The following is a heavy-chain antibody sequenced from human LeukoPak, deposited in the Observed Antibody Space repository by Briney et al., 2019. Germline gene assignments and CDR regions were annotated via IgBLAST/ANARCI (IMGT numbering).Heavy chain of an antibody. D-gene: IGHD3-10*01. V-gene: IGHV1-2*02. J-gene: IGHJ5*02. CDR3: ARAHGSGSYSLGFDP. CDR2: INPNSGGT. CDR1: EYTFTGYY. Sequence: GASVKVSCKASEYTFTGYYIHWVRQAPGQGLEWMGWINPNSGGTNYAQRFRGRVTMTRDTSISTAYMELSRLTSDDTAVYYCARAHGSGSYSLGFDPWGQGTLVTVSS.